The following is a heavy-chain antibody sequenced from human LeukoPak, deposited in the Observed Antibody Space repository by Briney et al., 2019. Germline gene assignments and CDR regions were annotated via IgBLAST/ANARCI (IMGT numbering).Heavy chain of an antibody. J-gene: IGHJ4*02. CDR2: IIPIFGTA. Sequence: ASVKVSCKASGGTFSSYAISWVRQAPGQGLEWMGGIIPIFGTANYAQKFQGRVTITADESTSTAYMELSSLRSEDMAVYYCARVPLYYDSSGRSPYYFDYWGQGTLVTVSS. D-gene: IGHD3-22*01. CDR3: ARVPLYYDSSGRSPYYFDY. CDR1: GGTFSSYA. V-gene: IGHV1-69*13.